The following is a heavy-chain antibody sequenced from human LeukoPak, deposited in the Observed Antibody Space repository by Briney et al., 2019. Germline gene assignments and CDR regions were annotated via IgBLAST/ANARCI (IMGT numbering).Heavy chain of an antibody. V-gene: IGHV4-39*07. CDR3: ARDSLTGDIVATIDY. D-gene: IGHD5-12*01. CDR2: IYYSGST. Sequence: LETLSLTCTVSGGSISSSSYYWGWIRQPPGKGLEWIGSIYYSGSTYYNPSLKSRVTISVDTSKNQFSLKLSSATAADTAVYYCARDSLTGDIVATIDYWGQGTLVTVSS. J-gene: IGHJ4*02. CDR1: GGSISSSSYY.